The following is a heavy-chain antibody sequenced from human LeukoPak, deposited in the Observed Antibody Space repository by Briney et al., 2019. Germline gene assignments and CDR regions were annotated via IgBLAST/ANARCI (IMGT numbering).Heavy chain of an antibody. D-gene: IGHD6-13*01. CDR2: ISSSSSYI. V-gene: IGHV3-21*01. J-gene: IGHJ4*02. Sequence: PGGSLRLSCAASGFTFSRYSMNWVRQAPGKGLEWVSSISSSSSYIYYADSVKGRFTISRDNAKNSLYLQMNSLRAEDTAVYYCARDEQQLGDYFDYWGQGTLVTVSS. CDR1: GFTFSRYS. CDR3: ARDEQQLGDYFDY.